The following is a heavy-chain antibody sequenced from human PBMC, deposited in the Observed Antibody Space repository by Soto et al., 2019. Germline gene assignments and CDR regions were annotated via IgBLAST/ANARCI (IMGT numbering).Heavy chain of an antibody. Sequence: QVQLVQSGAEVKKPGASVKVSCKASGYTFTSYYMHWVRQAPGQGLEWMGIINPSGGSTSYAQKFQGRVTITADESTSTAYMELSSLRSEDTAVYYCARVGYGDSIDYWGQGTLVTVSS. D-gene: IGHD4-17*01. J-gene: IGHJ4*02. CDR3: ARVGYGDSIDY. CDR2: INPSGGST. V-gene: IGHV1-46*01. CDR1: GYTFTSYY.